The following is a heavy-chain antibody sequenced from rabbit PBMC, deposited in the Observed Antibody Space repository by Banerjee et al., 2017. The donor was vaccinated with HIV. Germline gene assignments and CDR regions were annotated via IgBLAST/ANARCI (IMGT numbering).Heavy chain of an antibody. CDR1: GFSFSNNYV. V-gene: IGHV1S45*01. D-gene: IGHD1-1*01. CDR2: INTSRGNT. Sequence: QEQLEESGGDLVKPEGSLTITSTASGFSFSNNYVMCWVRQAPGKGLEWIGCINTSRGNTVYSPGAKVRFPIARASSSTVTLQMTSRTSADSAAYFCASDLAGVSGCNFDLWGPGTLVTVS. CDR3: ASDLAGVSGCNFDL. J-gene: IGHJ4*01.